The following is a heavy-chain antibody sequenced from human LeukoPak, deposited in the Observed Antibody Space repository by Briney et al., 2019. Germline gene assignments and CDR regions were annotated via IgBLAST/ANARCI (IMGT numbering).Heavy chain of an antibody. J-gene: IGHJ4*02. D-gene: IGHD4-23*01. CDR2: IKSKTDGGTT. CDR3: TTDIPVVTPFDY. Sequence: GGSLRLSCAASGFTFSNAWMSWVRQAPGKGLEWVGRIKSKTDGGTTDYAAPVKGRFTISRDDSKNTLYLQMNSLKTEDTAVYYCTTDIPVVTPFDYWGQGTLVTVSS. CDR1: GFTFSNAW. V-gene: IGHV3-15*01.